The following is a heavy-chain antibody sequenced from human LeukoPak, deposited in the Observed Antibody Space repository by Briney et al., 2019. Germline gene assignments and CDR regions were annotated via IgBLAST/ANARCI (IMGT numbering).Heavy chain of an antibody. Sequence: GASVKVSCKASGYTFTGHYMHWVRQAPGQGLEWMGWINPNSGGTNYAQKFQGRVTMTRDTSISTAYMELSRLRSDDTAVYYCARAPPARVRPFDYWGQGTLVTVSS. CDR3: ARAPPARVRPFDY. J-gene: IGHJ4*02. CDR1: GYTFTGHY. CDR2: INPNSGGT. D-gene: IGHD2-21*01. V-gene: IGHV1-2*02.